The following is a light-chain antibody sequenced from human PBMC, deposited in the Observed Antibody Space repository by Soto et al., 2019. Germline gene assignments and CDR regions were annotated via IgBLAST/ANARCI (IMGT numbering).Light chain of an antibody. J-gene: IGLJ7*01. Sequence: QSVLTQPPSVSEAPRQRVTISCSGSSSNIGNNAVNWYQQLPGKAPKLLIYYDDLLPSGVSDRFSGSKSGTSASLAISGLQSEDEADYYCAAWDDSLNGPAVFGGGTQLTVL. CDR3: AAWDDSLNGPAV. CDR2: YDD. V-gene: IGLV1-36*01. CDR1: SSNIGNNA.